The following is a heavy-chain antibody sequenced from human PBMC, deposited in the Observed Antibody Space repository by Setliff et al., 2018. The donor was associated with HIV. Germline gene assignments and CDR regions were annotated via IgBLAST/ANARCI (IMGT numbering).Heavy chain of an antibody. CDR2: IDHRGRP. J-gene: IGHJ4*02. CDR1: GGSFNDYY. D-gene: IGHD2-15*01. Sequence: SETLSLTCAVYGGSFNDYYWSWIRQPPGKGLEWIGEIDHRGRPKYNPSLNSRVTMSVDKSRNQFSLKVSAVTAADTAVYYCVSWEYIVVVTATLYDYWGLGTLVTVSS. CDR3: VSWEYIVVVTATLYDY. V-gene: IGHV4-34*01.